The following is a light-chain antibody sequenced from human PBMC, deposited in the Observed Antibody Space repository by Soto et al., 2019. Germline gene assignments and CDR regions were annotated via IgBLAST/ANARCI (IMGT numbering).Light chain of an antibody. Sequence: DIQMTQSPSSLSASVGDRVAITCRASQRISSFLNWYQQKPGKAPKLLIYAASTLQSGVPSRFSGSGSGTAFTLTISSLQPEDFETYYCQQSYSTPRTLGQGTKVDIK. CDR3: QQSYSTPRT. CDR2: AAS. CDR1: QRISSF. V-gene: IGKV1-39*01. J-gene: IGKJ1*01.